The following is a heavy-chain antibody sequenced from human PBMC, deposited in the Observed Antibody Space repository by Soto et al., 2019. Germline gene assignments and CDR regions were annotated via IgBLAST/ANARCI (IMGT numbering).Heavy chain of an antibody. Sequence: GASVKVSCKDTGGLFSSYAVSWVRQAPGQGLEWMGGIIPVFDTVYYAQKFQGRVTITADESTNTAYMELSSLRSEDTAMYYCATEGGHGAGMHHFGMDVWGQGTTVTVSS. J-gene: IGHJ6*02. D-gene: IGHD2-15*01. CDR2: IIPVFDTV. V-gene: IGHV1-69*13. CDR3: ATEGGHGAGMHHFGMDV. CDR1: GGLFSSYA.